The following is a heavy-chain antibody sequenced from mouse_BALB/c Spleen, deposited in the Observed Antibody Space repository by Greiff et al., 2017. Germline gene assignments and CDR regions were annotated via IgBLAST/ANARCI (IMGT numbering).Heavy chain of an antibody. Sequence: VQLQQSGPELVRPGVSVKISCKGSGYTFTDYAMHWVKQSHAKSLEWIGVISTYYGNTNYNQKFKGKATMTVDKSSSTAYMELARLTSEDSAIYYCARSNYYGSSGSFDYWGQGTTLTVSS. V-gene: IGHV1-67*01. D-gene: IGHD1-1*01. CDR2: ISTYYGNT. CDR3: ARSNYYGSSGSFDY. CDR1: GYTFTDYA. J-gene: IGHJ2*01.